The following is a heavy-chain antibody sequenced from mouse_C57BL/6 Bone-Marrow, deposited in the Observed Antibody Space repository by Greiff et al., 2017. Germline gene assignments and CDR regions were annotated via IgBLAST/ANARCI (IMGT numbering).Heavy chain of an antibody. J-gene: IGHJ2*01. CDR2: IDPANGNT. V-gene: IGHV14-3*01. Sequence: VQLQQSVAELVRPGASVKLSCTASGFNIKNSYMHWVKQRPEQGLEWIGRIDPANGNTKYAPKFQGKATITADKSSTTAYLQLSSLTSEDTAIYYCARWDTTVVTAPYLDFWGQGTTLTVSS. CDR3: ARWDTTVVTAPYLDF. CDR1: GFNIKNSY. D-gene: IGHD1-1*01.